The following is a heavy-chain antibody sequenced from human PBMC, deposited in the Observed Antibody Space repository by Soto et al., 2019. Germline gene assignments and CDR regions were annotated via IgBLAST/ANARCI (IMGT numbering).Heavy chain of an antibody. V-gene: IGHV3-23*01. Sequence: PGGSLRLSCAASGFTFSSYAMSWVRQAPGKGLEWVSAISGSGGSTYYADSVKGRFTISRDNSKNTLYLQMNSLRAEDTAVYYCANLLDLAAAGLTFVDYNGMDVWGQGTTVTVSS. CDR1: GFTFSSYA. J-gene: IGHJ6*02. CDR3: ANLLDLAAAGLTFVDYNGMDV. CDR2: ISGSGGST. D-gene: IGHD6-13*01.